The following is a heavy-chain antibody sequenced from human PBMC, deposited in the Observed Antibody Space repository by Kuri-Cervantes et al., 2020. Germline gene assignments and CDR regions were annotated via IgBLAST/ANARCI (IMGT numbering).Heavy chain of an antibody. Sequence: SGPTLVKPTQTLTLTCTFSGFSLSTSGMCVSWVRQPPGKALEWLALIDWDDDKYYSTSLKTRLTISKDTSKNQVVLTMTNMDPVDTATYFCARSYDSSGYPYWYFDLRGRGTLVTVSS. J-gene: IGHJ2*01. D-gene: IGHD3-22*01. CDR2: IDWDDDK. CDR1: GFSLSTSGMC. V-gene: IGHV2-70*20. CDR3: ARSYDSSGYPYWYFDL.